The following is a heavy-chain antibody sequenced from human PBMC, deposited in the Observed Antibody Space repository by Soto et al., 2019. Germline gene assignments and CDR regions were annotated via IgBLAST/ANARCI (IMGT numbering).Heavy chain of an antibody. D-gene: IGHD7-27*01. CDR1: GDSISTYY. J-gene: IGHJ4*02. V-gene: IGHV4-4*07. CDR2: LFPSGNT. Sequence: QVQLQESGPGLVKPSETLSLTCTGSGDSISTYYCAWIRQPAGKGLEWIGRLFPSGNTNSNPSLKSRLTMSLDTSKNQFSLRLTSVTAADTAVYYCARDGATGGFDYWGKGTLVTVSS. CDR3: ARDGATGGFDY.